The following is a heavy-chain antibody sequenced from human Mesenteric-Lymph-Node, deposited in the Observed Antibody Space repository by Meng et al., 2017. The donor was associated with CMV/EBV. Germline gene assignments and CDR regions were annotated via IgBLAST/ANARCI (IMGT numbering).Heavy chain of an antibody. V-gene: IGHV3-7*01. CDR1: GFTFSSYE. CDR3: AREYRYYDVLTGYGNSFDS. D-gene: IGHD3-9*01. Sequence: GESLKISCAASGFTFSSYEMNWVRQAPGKGLEWVANIKYDGSEKYYVDSVKGRVTISRDNAKNSLYLQMNSLRAEDTAVYYCAREYRYYDVLTGYGNSFDSWGQGTLVTVSS. J-gene: IGHJ5*01. CDR2: IKYDGSEK.